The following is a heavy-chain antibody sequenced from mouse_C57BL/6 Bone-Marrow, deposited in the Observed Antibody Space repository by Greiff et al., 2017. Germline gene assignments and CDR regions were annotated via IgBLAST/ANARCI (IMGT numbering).Heavy chain of an antibody. Sequence: LEESGPELVKPGASVKISCTASGYSFTDYNMNWVKQSNGKSLEWIGVINPNYGTTSYNQKFKGKATLTVDQSSSTAYMQLNSLTSEDSAVYYGARGYDYDYAMDYWGQGTSVTVSS. J-gene: IGHJ4*01. V-gene: IGHV1-39*01. CDR3: ARGYDYDYAMDY. CDR1: GYSFTDYN. CDR2: INPNYGTT. D-gene: IGHD2-4*01.